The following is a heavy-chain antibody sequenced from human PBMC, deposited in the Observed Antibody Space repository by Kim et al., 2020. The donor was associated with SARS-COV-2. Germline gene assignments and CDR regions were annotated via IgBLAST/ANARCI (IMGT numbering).Heavy chain of an antibody. CDR1: GFTFSSYA. CDR2: ISYDGSNK. D-gene: IGHD6-19*01. CDR3: ARDLSSGWYPYYYYGMDV. V-gene: IGHV3-30*04. Sequence: GGSLRLSCAASGFTFSSYAMHWVRQAPGKGLEWVAVISYDGSNKYYADSVKGRFTISRDNSKNTLYLQMNSLRAEDTAVYYCARDLSSGWYPYYYYGMDVWCQGTTVTVSS. J-gene: IGHJ6*02.